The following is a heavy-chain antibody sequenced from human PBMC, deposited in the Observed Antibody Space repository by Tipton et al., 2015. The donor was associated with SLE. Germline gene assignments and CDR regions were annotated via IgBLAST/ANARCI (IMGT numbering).Heavy chain of an antibody. CDR3: ARGSQLLSQFDY. V-gene: IGHV4-59*01. D-gene: IGHD2-2*01. Sequence: TLSLTCTVSGGSISSYYWSWIRQPPGKGLEWIGYIYYSGSTNYNPSLKSRVTISVDTSKNQFSLKLSSVTAADTAVYYCARGSQLLSQFDYWVPGTLVTVSS. J-gene: IGHJ4*02. CDR1: GGSISSYY. CDR2: IYYSGST.